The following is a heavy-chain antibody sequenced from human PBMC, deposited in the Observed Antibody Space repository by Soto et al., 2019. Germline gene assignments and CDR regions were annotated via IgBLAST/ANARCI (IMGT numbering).Heavy chain of an antibody. J-gene: IGHJ2*01. CDR3: ARLDGYWYFDI. D-gene: IGHD2-2*03. CDR1: GGSISSYY. CDR2: IYYSGST. Sequence: QLQLQESGPGLVKPSETLSLTCTVSGGSISSYYWSWIRQPPGKGLEWIGYIYYSGSTNYNPSLKSRVTTSVDTSKNQFSLKLSSVTAADTAVYYCARLDGYWYFDIWGRGTLVTVSS. V-gene: IGHV4-59*08.